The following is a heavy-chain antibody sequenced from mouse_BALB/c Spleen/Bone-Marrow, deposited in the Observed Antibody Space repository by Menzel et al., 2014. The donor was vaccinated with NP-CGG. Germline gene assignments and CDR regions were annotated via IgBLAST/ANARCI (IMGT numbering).Heavy chain of an antibody. V-gene: IGHV3-8*02. CDR2: ISYSGST. Sequence: EVQLQESGPSLVKPSQTLSLTCSVTGDSITSGYWNWIRKFPGNKLEYMGYISYSGSTYYNPSLKSRISITRDTSKNQYYLLLNSVTAGYTAAFSWARGGGTGFDYWGQGTTLTVSS. CDR1: GDSITSGY. CDR3: ARGGGTGFDY. J-gene: IGHJ2*01. D-gene: IGHD3-3*01.